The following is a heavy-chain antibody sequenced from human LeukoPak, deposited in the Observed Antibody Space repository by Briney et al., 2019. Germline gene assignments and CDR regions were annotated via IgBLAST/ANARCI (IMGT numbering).Heavy chain of an antibody. CDR2: IYYNGNT. CDR3: AGDFIEDSSRGT. CDR1: DGSINSYY. J-gene: IGHJ5*02. V-gene: IGHV4-59*01. D-gene: IGHD6-6*01. Sequence: SETLSLTCSVSDGSINSYYWNWIRRPPGKGLEWIGYIYYNGNTNYSPSLKSRVTMSVDTSKNLFSLKVGSVTAADTAVYYCAGDFIEDSSRGTWGQGTLVTVSS.